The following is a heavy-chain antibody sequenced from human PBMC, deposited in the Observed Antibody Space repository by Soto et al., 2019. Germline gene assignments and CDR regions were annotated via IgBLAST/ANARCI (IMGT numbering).Heavy chain of an antibody. CDR1: GFTFDDYT. J-gene: IGHJ5*02. V-gene: IGHV3-43*01. CDR2: ISWDGGST. D-gene: IGHD3-22*01. CDR3: AKAGDYYDSNGFNWFDP. Sequence: EVQLVESGGVVVQPGGSLRLSCAASGFTFDDYTMHWVRQAPGKGLEWVSLISWDGGSTYYADSVKGRFTISRDNSKNFLYLQMNSLRTADTALYYCAKAGDYYDSNGFNWFDPWGQGTLVTVSS.